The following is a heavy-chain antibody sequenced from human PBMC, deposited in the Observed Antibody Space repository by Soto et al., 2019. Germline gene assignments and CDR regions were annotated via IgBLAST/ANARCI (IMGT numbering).Heavy chain of an antibody. CDR2: IYYSGST. CDR1: GGSISSGDYY. Sequence: SETLSLTCTVSGGSISSGDYYWSWIRQPPGKGLEWIGYIYYSGSTYYNPSLKSRVTISVDTSKNQFSLKLSSVTAADTAVYYCARDGPPGWFDPWGQGTLVTVSS. CDR3: ARDGPPGWFDP. V-gene: IGHV4-30-4*01. D-gene: IGHD3-10*01. J-gene: IGHJ5*02.